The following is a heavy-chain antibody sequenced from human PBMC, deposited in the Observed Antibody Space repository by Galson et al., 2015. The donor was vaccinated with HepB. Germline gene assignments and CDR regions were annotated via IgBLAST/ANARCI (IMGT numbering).Heavy chain of an antibody. CDR2: ITSNGGST. J-gene: IGHJ4*02. CDR3: AHSWGSGYPPTD. CDR1: GFTFSSYA. V-gene: IGHV3-64*02. Sequence: SLRLSCAASGFTFSSYAMHWVRQAPGKGLDYVSAITSNGGSTYYVDSLKSRLTITKDTSKNQVVLTMTNMDPVDTATYYCAHSWGSGYPPTDWGQGTLVTVSS. D-gene: IGHD6-13*01.